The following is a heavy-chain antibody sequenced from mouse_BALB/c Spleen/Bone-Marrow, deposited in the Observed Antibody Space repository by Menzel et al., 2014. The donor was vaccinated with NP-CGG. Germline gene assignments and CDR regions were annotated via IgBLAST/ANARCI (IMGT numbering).Heavy chain of an antibody. CDR1: GYTFTNYW. J-gene: IGHJ4*01. Sequence: QVQLKESGAELVKPGASVKLSRKASGYTFTNYWMHWVKQRPGQGLEWIGEIDPSDSYSNYNQNFKGKATLTVDKSSSTAYMQLTSLTSEDSAVYYCARGVVYYYAMDYWGQGTSVTVSS. CDR3: ARGVVYYYAMDY. V-gene: IGHV1-69*02. CDR2: IDPSDSYS.